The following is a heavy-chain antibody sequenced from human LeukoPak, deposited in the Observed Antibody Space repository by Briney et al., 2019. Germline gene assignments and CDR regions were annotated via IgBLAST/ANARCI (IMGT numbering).Heavy chain of an antibody. Sequence: GGSLRLPCEASGFTLSTYWMNWVRQVPGKGLDWVANINPDGNGKRYVDSVKGRFTIARDNADNSLSLQMNSLRAEDTAVYYCASWGAGGNSWGQGTLVTVSS. CDR1: GFTLSTYW. D-gene: IGHD3-16*01. V-gene: IGHV3-7*01. CDR2: INPDGNGK. CDR3: ASWGAGGNS. J-gene: IGHJ4*02.